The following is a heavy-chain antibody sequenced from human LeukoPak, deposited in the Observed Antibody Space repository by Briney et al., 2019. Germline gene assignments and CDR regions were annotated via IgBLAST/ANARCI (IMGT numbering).Heavy chain of an antibody. CDR2: IYTSGGT. CDR1: GGSISSGSYY. CDR3: ARHRSKWLQSSFDY. J-gene: IGHJ4*02. D-gene: IGHD5-24*01. V-gene: IGHV4-61*02. Sequence: SETLSLTCTVSGGSISSGSYYWSWIRQPAGKGLEWIGRIYTSGGTNYNPSLKSRVTISVDTSKNQFSLKLSSVTAADTAVYYCARHRSKWLQSSFDYWGQGTLVTVSS.